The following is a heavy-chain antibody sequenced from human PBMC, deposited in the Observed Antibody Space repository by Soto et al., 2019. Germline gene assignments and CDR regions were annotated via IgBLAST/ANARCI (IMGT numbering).Heavy chain of an antibody. Sequence: PSETLSLTCAVYGGSFSGYHWNWIRQPPGKGLEWIGEINHRGSTNYNPSLKSRVTISVDTSKNQFSLKLSSVTAADTAVYYCAGERTTISTFRSYYYGMDVWDQGTTVTVSS. CDR2: INHRGST. CDR1: GGSFSGYH. D-gene: IGHD4-4*01. V-gene: IGHV4-34*01. CDR3: AGERTTISTFRSYYYGMDV. J-gene: IGHJ6*02.